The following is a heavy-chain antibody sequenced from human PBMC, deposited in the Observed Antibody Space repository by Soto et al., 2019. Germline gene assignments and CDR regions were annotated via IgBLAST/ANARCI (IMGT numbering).Heavy chain of an antibody. V-gene: IGHV3-49*04. CDR2: IISKAYGEIR. CDR1: GFPFEVHG. Sequence: PGGSLRISRSASGFPFEVHGMSLVRPSPGKGQKCVGLIISKAYGEIREKGSSVKCRLTMSRDDSKSIDYLQMNSLKTEGTTADYCTICGTYSGSCNYFEFWGQGTLVTVYS. J-gene: IGHJ4*03. D-gene: IGHD1-26*01. CDR3: TICGTYSGSCNYFEF.